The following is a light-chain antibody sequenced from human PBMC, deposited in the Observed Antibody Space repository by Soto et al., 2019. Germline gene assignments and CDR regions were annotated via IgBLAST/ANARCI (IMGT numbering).Light chain of an antibody. V-gene: IGKV3-20*01. J-gene: IGKJ1*01. CDR2: ETS. CDR1: QIVTAGY. Sequence: EIVLTQSPGTLSLSPGERATLSCRAIQIVTAGYFAWYQQKPGQAPRLLIYETSSRTTGIPDRFSGSGSGTDFTLTISRLEPEDFAVYYCQQYGNSPTFGQGTKVEIK. CDR3: QQYGNSPT.